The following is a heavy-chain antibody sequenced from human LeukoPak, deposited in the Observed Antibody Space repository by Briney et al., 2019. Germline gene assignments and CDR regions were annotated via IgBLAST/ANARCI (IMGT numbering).Heavy chain of an antibody. J-gene: IGHJ4*02. D-gene: IGHD5-24*01. CDR2: IIPIFGTA. V-gene: IGHV1-69*13. Sequence: GASVKVSCKASGGTFSSYAISWVRQAPGQGLEWMGGIIPIFGTANYAQKFQGRVTITADESTSTAYMELSSLRSEDTAVYYCAYLQTEAGDFDYWGQGTLVTVSS. CDR3: AYLQTEAGDFDY. CDR1: GGTFSSYA.